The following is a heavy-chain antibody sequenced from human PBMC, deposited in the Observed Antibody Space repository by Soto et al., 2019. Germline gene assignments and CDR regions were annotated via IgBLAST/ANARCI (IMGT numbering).Heavy chain of an antibody. Sequence: QVQLVESGGGVVQPGRSLRLSCASSGFTFSNFGMHWVRQAPGKGLEWVALISYDGSNKYYADSVKGRFTISRDNSKNTLYLQMNSLRAEDTAVYYCAKEDSSGYYDEIDYWGQGTLVTVSS. CDR3: AKEDSSGYYDEIDY. J-gene: IGHJ4*02. CDR2: ISYDGSNK. V-gene: IGHV3-30*18. D-gene: IGHD3-22*01. CDR1: GFTFSNFG.